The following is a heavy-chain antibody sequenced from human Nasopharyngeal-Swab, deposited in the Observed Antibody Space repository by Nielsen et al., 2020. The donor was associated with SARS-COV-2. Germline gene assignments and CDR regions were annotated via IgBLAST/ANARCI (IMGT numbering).Heavy chain of an antibody. CDR2: ISWNSGSI. Sequence: SLKISCAASGFTFDDYAMHWVRQAPGKGLEWVSGISWNSGSIGYADSVKGRFTISRDNAKNSLYLQMNSLRAEDTAVYYCAKGRGADYWGQGTLVTVSS. V-gene: IGHV3-9*01. CDR1: GFTFDDYA. D-gene: IGHD3-10*01. J-gene: IGHJ4*02. CDR3: AKGRGADY.